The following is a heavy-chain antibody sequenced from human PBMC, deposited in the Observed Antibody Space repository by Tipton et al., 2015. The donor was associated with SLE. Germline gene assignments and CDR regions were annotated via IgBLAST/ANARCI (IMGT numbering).Heavy chain of an antibody. V-gene: IGHV4-59*08. Sequence: TLSLTCTVSGGSISSYYWSWIRQPPGKGLEWIGYIYYSGSTNYNPSLKSRVTISVDTSKNQFSQKRTSVTAVDTAVYYCARHISPLGAFDIWGQGTMVTVSS. J-gene: IGHJ3*02. CDR2: IYYSGST. CDR1: GGSISSYY. CDR3: ARHISPLGAFDI. D-gene: IGHD7-27*01.